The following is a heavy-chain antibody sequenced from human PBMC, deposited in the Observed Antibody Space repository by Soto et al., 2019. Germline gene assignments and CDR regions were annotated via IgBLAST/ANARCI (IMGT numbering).Heavy chain of an antibody. CDR3: ARAAVKLGATLFDS. CDR2: INHSGFT. CDR1: GGSLRGHY. J-gene: IGHJ4*02. V-gene: IGHV4-34*01. D-gene: IGHD1-26*01. Sequence: WETLSLTCAVSGGSLRGHYWSWIRQSPEKGLEWIGEINHSGFTNYNPTLKSRVTISRDASKNQFSLRLSSMTAADSAVYFCARAAVKLGATLFDSWGQGTLVTVSS.